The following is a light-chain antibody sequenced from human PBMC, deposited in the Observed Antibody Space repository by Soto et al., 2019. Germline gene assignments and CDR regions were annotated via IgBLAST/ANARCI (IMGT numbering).Light chain of an antibody. Sequence: QSALTQPASVSGSPGQSITISCTGVSSDVGGYYFVSWYQHHSGKAPKLMIYEGSKRPSGASNRFSGSKSDNTASLTISGLQAEDEADYYCCSYASTTTVFGAGTKLTVL. CDR3: CSYASTTTV. J-gene: IGLJ3*02. V-gene: IGLV2-23*01. CDR1: SSDVGGYYF. CDR2: EGS.